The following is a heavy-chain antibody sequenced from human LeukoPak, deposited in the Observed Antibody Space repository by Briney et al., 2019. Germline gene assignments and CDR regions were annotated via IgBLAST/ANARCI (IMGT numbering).Heavy chain of an antibody. Sequence: ASVKVSCKASGYTFTSYGISWVRQAPGQGLEWMGWISAYNGNTNCAQKLQGRVTMTTDTSTSTAYMELRSLRSDDTAVYYCASADYYDSRGNWFDPWGQGTLVTVSS. J-gene: IGHJ5*02. CDR3: ASADYYDSRGNWFDP. D-gene: IGHD3-22*01. CDR1: GYTFTSYG. V-gene: IGHV1-18*01. CDR2: ISAYNGNT.